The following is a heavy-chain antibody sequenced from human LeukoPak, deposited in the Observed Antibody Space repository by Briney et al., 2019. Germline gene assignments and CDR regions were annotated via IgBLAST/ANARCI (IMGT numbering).Heavy chain of an antibody. J-gene: IGHJ4*02. V-gene: IGHV3-23*01. CDR3: ARGGSSSAFY. CDR2: ISDAGGTT. D-gene: IGHD2-2*01. CDR1: GFTFSSYA. Sequence: GGSLRLSCAASGFTFSSYAMSWVRQAPGKGLEWVSSISDAGGTTLYADSVKGRFTISRDNSKNAVYLQMNTLRAEDTAIYYCARGGSSSAFYWGQGTLVTASS.